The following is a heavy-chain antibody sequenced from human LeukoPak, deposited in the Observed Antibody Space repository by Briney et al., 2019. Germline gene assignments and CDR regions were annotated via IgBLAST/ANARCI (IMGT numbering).Heavy chain of an antibody. CDR1: GGTFSSYA. V-gene: IGHV1-2*02. J-gene: IGHJ6*03. CDR2: INPNSGGT. Sequence: GESLKISCKGSGGTFSSYAISWVRQAPGQGLEWMGWINPNSGGTNYAQKFQGRVTMTRDTSISTAYMELSRLRSDDTAVYYCARAGLLWFGEQKNYYYYMDVWGKGTTVTISS. D-gene: IGHD3-10*01. CDR3: ARAGLLWFGEQKNYYYYMDV.